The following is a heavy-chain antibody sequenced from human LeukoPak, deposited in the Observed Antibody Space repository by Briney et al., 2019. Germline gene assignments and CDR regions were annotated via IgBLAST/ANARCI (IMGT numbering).Heavy chain of an antibody. Sequence: PSETLSLTCTVSGGSISSSTYYWGWLRQPPGKGLEWIGSIYYSGSTYYNPSLKSRVTISGDTSKNQFSLRLTSVTAADTAAYYCARRVTTTPFDYWGQGTLVTVSS. CDR1: GGSISSSTYY. V-gene: IGHV4-39*01. CDR3: ARRVTTTPFDY. CDR2: IYYSGST. J-gene: IGHJ4*02. D-gene: IGHD4-17*01.